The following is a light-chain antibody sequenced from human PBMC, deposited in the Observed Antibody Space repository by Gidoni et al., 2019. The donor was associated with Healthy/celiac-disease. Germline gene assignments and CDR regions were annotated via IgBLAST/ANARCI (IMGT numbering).Light chain of an antibody. CDR1: QSVSSSY. Sequence: EMVLTQSPGTLSLSPGERATLSCRASQSVSSSYLAWYQQKPGQAPRLLIYGASSRAPGIPDRFSGSGSGTDFSLTISRLEPEDFAVYYCQQYGSSLFXQXTKLEIK. J-gene: IGKJ2*01. V-gene: IGKV3-20*01. CDR3: QQYGSSL. CDR2: GAS.